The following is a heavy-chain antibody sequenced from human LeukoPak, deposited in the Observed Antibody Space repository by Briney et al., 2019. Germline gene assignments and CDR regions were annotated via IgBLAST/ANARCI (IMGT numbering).Heavy chain of an antibody. Sequence: SETLSLTCTVSGVSISSSSYYWGWIRQPPGKGLEWIGSIYYSGSTYYNPSLKSRVTISVDTSKNQFSLKLSSVTAADTAVYYCARVESWFDPWGQGTLVTVSS. CDR1: GVSISSSSYY. J-gene: IGHJ5*02. CDR2: IYYSGST. CDR3: ARVESWFDP. V-gene: IGHV4-39*07.